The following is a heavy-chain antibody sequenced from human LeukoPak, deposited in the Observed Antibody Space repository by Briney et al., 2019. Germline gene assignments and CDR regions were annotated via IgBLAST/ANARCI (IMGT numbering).Heavy chain of an antibody. CDR1: GFTFSSYA. CDR3: VKGYCSSTSCLIDY. V-gene: IGHV3-64D*06. CDR2: ISSNGGST. Sequence: GGSLRLSCSASGFTFSSYAMHWVRQAPGKGLEYVSAISSNGGSTYYADSVKGRFTISRDNSKNTLYLQMSGLRAEDTAVYYCVKGYCSSTSCLIDYWGQGTLVTVSS. J-gene: IGHJ4*02. D-gene: IGHD2-2*01.